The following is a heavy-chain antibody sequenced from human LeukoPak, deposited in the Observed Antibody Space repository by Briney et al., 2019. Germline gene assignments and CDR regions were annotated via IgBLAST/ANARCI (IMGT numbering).Heavy chain of an antibody. D-gene: IGHD3-10*01. V-gene: IGHV1-8*03. J-gene: IGHJ4*02. CDR2: MNPNSGNT. CDR1: RYTFTSYD. Sequence: ASVKVSCKASRYTFTSYDINWVRQATGQGLEWMGWMNPNSGNTGYAQKFQGRVTITRNTSISTAYMELSRLRSDDTAVYYCARDEGYYGSGVDGNWGQGTLVTVSS. CDR3: ARDEGYYGSGVDGN.